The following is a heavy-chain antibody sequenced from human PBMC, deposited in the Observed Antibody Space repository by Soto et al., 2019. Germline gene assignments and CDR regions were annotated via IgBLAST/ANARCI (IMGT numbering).Heavy chain of an antibody. D-gene: IGHD3-22*01. CDR1: GFSFNDYA. CDR3: SRGTYYPQSSGLHADY. J-gene: IGHJ4*02. CDR2: ISSDGHHQ. Sequence: LRLSCATSGFSFNDYAMYWVRQAPGQGLEWVAIISSDGHHQFYLDNLRGRFTVSRDNSKNTLYLQMNSLRPEDTAVYYCSRGTYYPQSSGLHADYWGPGTVVTVS. V-gene: IGHV3-30*03.